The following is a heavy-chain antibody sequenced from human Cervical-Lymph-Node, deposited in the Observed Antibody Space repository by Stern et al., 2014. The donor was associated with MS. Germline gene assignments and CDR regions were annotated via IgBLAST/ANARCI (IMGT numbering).Heavy chain of an antibody. V-gene: IGHV3-33*01. CDR1: GFTFSGYG. Sequence: VQLVESGGGAVQPGRSLRISCATSGFTFSGYGMYWVRQAPGKGLEWGAISWSDGTKEDYADSVKGRFTISRDNSKNTLYLQMTSLRAEDTAVYYCARDDRTSWYGGMPHWGQGTLVTVSS. CDR2: SWSDGTKE. CDR3: ARDDRTSWYGGMPH. D-gene: IGHD6-13*01. J-gene: IGHJ4*02.